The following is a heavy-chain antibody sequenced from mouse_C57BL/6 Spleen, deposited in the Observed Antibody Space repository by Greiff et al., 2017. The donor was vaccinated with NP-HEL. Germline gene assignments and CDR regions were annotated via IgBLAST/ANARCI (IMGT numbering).Heavy chain of an antibody. V-gene: IGHV1-66*01. CDR2: IYPGSGNT. CDR1: GYTFTCSY. J-gene: IGHJ2*01. D-gene: IGHD2-4*01. CDR3: AYDYDVIY. Sequence: LHPSVPVLFQPVASVHISCTASGYTFTCSYLHWVMPRPVPGLEWIGWIYPGSGNTKYNEKFKGKATLTADTSSSTAYMQLSSLTSEDSAVYYCAYDYDVIYWGQGTTLTVSS.